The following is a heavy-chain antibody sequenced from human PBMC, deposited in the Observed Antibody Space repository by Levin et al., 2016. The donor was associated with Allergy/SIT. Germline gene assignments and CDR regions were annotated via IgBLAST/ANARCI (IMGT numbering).Heavy chain of an antibody. D-gene: IGHD3-10*01. J-gene: IGHJ4*02. Sequence: SVKVSCKASGGTFSNYAISWVRQAPGQGLEWMGRIIPILGIANYAQKFQGRVTITADKSTSTAYMELSSLRSEDTAVYYCARGGGFGEGFYWGQGTLVTVSS. CDR3: ARGGGFGEGFY. CDR1: GGTFSNYA. CDR2: IIPILGIA. V-gene: IGHV1-69*04.